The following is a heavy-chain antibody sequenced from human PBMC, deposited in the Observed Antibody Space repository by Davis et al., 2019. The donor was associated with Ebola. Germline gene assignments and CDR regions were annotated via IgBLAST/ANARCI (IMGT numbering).Heavy chain of an antibody. CDR3: ARGFPRGYTFMRFDY. CDR2: INHSGST. D-gene: IGHD5-18*01. CDR1: GGSISSSSYY. Sequence: MPSETLSLTCTVSGGSISSSSYYWSWIRQPPGKGLEWIGEINHSGSTNYNPSLKSRVTISVDTSKNQFSLKLSSVTAADTAVYYCARGFPRGYTFMRFDYWGQGTLVTVSS. J-gene: IGHJ4*02. V-gene: IGHV4-39*07.